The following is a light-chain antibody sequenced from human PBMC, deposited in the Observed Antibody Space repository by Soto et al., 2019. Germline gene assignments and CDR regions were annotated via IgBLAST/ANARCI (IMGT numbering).Light chain of an antibody. Sequence: EIVLTQSPGTLSLSPGERATLSCRASQSVPKNYLAWYQHKPGQAPRLLIYGPSSRATGIPDRFSGSGSGTDFTLNISRLQPEDFAVYYCHQYPTSPQTFGQGTKVEIK. V-gene: IGKV3-20*01. CDR1: QSVPKNY. CDR3: HQYPTSPQT. J-gene: IGKJ1*01. CDR2: GPS.